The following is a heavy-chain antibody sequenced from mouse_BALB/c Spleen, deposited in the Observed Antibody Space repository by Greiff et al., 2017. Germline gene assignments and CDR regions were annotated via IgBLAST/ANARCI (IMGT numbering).Heavy chain of an antibody. CDR2: LSYSGST. CDR3: AGYDYGFAY. J-gene: IGHJ3*01. Sequence: EVQLQESGPGLVKPSQSLSLTCTVTGYSFTSYYVWYWIRQFPGNKLEWLGYLSYSGSTSYNPSLTSRISITRDTSKNQFFLQLNSVTTEDTATYYCAGYDYGFAYWGQGTLVTVSA. V-gene: IGHV3-2*02. D-gene: IGHD2-4*01. CDR1: GYSFTSYYV.